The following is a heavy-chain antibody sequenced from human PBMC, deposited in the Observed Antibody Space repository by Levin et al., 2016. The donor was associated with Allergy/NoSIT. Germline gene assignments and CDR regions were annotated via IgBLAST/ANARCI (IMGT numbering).Heavy chain of an antibody. D-gene: IGHD4-17*01. CDR1: GFTFSSYA. CDR3: ARDSVTTSWYFDL. Sequence: GGSLRLSCAASGFTFSSYAMHWVRQAPGKGLEWVAVISYDGSNKYYADSVKGRFTISRDNSKNTLYLQMNSLRAEDTAVYYCARDSVTTSWYFDLWGRGTLVTVSS. J-gene: IGHJ2*01. CDR2: ISYDGSNK. V-gene: IGHV3-30*04.